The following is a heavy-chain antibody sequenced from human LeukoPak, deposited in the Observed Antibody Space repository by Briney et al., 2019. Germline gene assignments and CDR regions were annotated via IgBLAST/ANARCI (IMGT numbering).Heavy chain of an antibody. J-gene: IGHJ4*02. Sequence: SVNLSCTASGGTFSIYAISWVRQAPGQGLEWMGRIIPILGIANYAQKFQGRVTITADKSTSTAYMELSSLRSEDTAVYYCARDVREYDYVWGTLVFDYWGQGTLVTVPS. D-gene: IGHD3-16*01. CDR1: GGTFSIYA. V-gene: IGHV1-69*04. CDR2: IIPILGIA. CDR3: ARDVREYDYVWGTLVFDY.